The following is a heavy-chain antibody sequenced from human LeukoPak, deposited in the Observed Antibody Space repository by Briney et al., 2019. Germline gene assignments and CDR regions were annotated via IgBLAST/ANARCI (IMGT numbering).Heavy chain of an antibody. Sequence: GGSLRLSCAASGFTFSNYNMNWVRQAPGKGLEWVSSISSSSSYIYYADSVKGRFTISRDNTKNSLYLQMNSLRAEDTAVYYCARARVRSYSYDSSGFYTSDWHFDLWGRGTLVTVSS. V-gene: IGHV3-21*01. CDR2: ISSSSSYI. D-gene: IGHD3-22*01. CDR1: GFTFSNYN. J-gene: IGHJ2*01. CDR3: ARARVRSYSYDSSGFYTSDWHFDL.